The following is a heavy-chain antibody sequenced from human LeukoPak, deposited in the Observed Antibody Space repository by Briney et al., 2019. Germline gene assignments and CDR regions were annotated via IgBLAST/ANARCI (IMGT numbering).Heavy chain of an antibody. D-gene: IGHD3-3*01. Sequence: SETLSLTCTVSGGSISSYYWSWIRQPPGKGLEWIGYIYYSGSTNYNPSLKSRVTISVDTSKNQFSLKLSSVTAADTAAYYCARGLGYYDFWSGYFRWFDPWGQGTLVTVSS. CDR3: ARGLGYYDFWSGYFRWFDP. CDR2: IYYSGST. J-gene: IGHJ5*02. CDR1: GGSISSYY. V-gene: IGHV4-59*12.